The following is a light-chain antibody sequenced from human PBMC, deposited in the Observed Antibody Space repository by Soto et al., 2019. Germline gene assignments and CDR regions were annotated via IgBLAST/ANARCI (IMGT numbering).Light chain of an antibody. CDR3: CSYTSTSAYVV. V-gene: IGLV2-14*01. J-gene: IGLJ2*01. CDR1: SSDVGGHDY. CDR2: DVT. Sequence: QSVLTQPASVSGSPGQSITISCTGTSSDVGGHDYVSWYQQHPGKAPKLMIYDVTNRPSGVSNRFSGSKSGNTASLTISGLQTEDEADYHCCSYTSTSAYVVFGGGTKVTVL.